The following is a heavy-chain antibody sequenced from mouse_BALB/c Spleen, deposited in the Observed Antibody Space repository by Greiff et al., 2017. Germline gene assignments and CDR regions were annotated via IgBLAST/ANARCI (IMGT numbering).Heavy chain of an antibody. V-gene: IGHV7-1*02. J-gene: IGHJ1*01. CDR2: SRNKANDYTT. CDR1: GFTFSDFY. CDR3: ARAVIRYFDV. Sequence: EVKLMESGGGLVQPGGSLRLSCATSGFTFSDFYMEWVRQPPGKRLEWIAASRNKANDYTTEYSASVKGRFIVSRDTSQSILYLQMNALRAEDTAIYYCARAVIRYFDVWGAGTTVTVSS.